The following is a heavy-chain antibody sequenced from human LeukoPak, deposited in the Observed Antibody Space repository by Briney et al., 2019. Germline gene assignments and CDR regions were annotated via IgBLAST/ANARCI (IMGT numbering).Heavy chain of an antibody. CDR1: GCTFTSYD. CDR3: ARGSSGWYLAFDY. V-gene: IGHV1-8*03. D-gene: IGHD6-19*01. Sequence: ASVKVSCKASGCTFTSYDINWVRQATGQGLEWMGWMNPNSGNTGYAQKFQGRVTITRNTSISTAYMELSSLRSEDTAVYYCARGSSGWYLAFDYWGQGTLVTVSS. J-gene: IGHJ4*02. CDR2: MNPNSGNT.